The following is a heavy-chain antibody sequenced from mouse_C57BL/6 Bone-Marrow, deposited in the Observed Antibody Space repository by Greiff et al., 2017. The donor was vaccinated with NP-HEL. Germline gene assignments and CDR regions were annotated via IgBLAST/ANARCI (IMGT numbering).Heavy chain of an antibody. CDR2: IDPENGDT. J-gene: IGHJ4*01. Sequence: EVQLVESGAELVRPGASVKLSCTASGFNIKDDYMHWVKQRPEQGLEWIGWIDPENGDTEYASKFQGKATITADPSSNTAYLQLSSLTSEDTAVYYCTTWDSPMDYWGQGTSVTVSS. CDR3: TTWDSPMDY. D-gene: IGHD4-1*01. V-gene: IGHV14-4*01. CDR1: GFNIKDDY.